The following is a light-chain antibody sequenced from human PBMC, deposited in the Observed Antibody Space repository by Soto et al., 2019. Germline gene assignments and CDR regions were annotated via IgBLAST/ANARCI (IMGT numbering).Light chain of an antibody. CDR1: SSDVGGYNY. CDR3: SSYTSSSTPWV. CDR2: DVS. J-gene: IGLJ3*02. V-gene: IGLV2-14*01. Sequence: QSVLTQPASVSGSPGQSITISCTGTSSDVGGYNYVSWYQQHPGKAPKLMIYDVSNRPSGVSNSFSGSKSGNTDSLTISGLQAEDEADYYCSSYTSSSTPWVFGGGTKLTVL.